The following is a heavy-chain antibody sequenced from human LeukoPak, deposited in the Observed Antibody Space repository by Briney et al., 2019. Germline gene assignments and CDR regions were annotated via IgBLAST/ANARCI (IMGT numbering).Heavy chain of an antibody. D-gene: IGHD3-22*01. J-gene: IGHJ3*02. Sequence: GESLKFSCKGSGYSFTSYWIGCVRQMPGKGLGWMGIIYTGDSDTRYSPSFQGQVTISADKSISTAYLQWSSLKASDTAMYYCARRPAVGYYYDSSGYYHDAFDIWGQGTMVTVSS. V-gene: IGHV5-51*01. CDR1: GYSFTSYW. CDR3: ARRPAVGYYYDSSGYYHDAFDI. CDR2: IYTGDSDT.